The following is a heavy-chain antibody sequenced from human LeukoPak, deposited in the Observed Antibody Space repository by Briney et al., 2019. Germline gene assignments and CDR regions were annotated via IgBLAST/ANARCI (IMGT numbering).Heavy chain of an antibody. CDR1: GFSFSAYW. CDR2: INPAGTET. CDR3: ARFGYVAAVNL. D-gene: IGHD2-15*01. J-gene: IGHJ4*02. Sequence: GGSLRLSCAASGFSFSAYWMTWVRQAPGTGLEWVANINPAGTETYYVDPVKGRFTISRDNAKNLLYLQMNSLRAEDTAVYYCARFGYVAAVNLWGQGTLVTVSS. V-gene: IGHV3-7*01.